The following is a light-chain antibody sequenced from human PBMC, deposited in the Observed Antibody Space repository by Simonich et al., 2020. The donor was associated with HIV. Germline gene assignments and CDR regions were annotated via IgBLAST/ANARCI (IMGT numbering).Light chain of an antibody. V-gene: IGKV3-15*01. J-gene: IGKJ2*01. CDR3: QQYNNWPPYT. CDR1: HSISSN. Sequence: ELVITHTPATLSVSPGEKTTLSCRASHSISSNLTWYQQKPGQDPRLLIYGASTRATGIPARFSGSGSGTEFTLTISSMQSEDFAVYYCQQYNNWPPYTFGQGTKLEIK. CDR2: GAS.